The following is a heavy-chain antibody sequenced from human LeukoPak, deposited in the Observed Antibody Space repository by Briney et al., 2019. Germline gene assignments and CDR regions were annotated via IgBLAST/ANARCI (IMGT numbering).Heavy chain of an antibody. J-gene: IGHJ4*02. CDR2: ISQDVSHK. D-gene: IGHD6-13*01. Sequence: PGGSLRLSCAASGFTFSSYWMSWVRQAPGKGLQSVAYISQDVSHKYYVDSVKGRFTISRDNSKNTLYLQMNSLRADDTTLYYCAREGGRAAAGRFDYWGQGTLVTVSS. V-gene: IGHV3-7*01. CDR3: AREGGRAAAGRFDY. CDR1: GFTFSSYW.